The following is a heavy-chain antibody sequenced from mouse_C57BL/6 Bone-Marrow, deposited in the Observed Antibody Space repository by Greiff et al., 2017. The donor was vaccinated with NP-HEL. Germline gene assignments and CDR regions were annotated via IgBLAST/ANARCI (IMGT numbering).Heavy chain of an antibody. D-gene: IGHD4-1*01. Sequence: VQLQQSGAELVRPGASVTLSCKASGYTFTDYEMHWVKQTPVHGLEWIGAIDPETGGTAYNQKFKGKAILTADKSSSTAYMELRSLTSEDSAVYYCTKCWDVVFAYWGQGTLVTVSA. CDR1: GYTFTDYE. CDR3: TKCWDVVFAY. CDR2: IDPETGGT. J-gene: IGHJ3*01. V-gene: IGHV1-15*01.